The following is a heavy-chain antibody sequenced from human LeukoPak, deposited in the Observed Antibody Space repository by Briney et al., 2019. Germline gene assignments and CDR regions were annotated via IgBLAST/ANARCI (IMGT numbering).Heavy chain of an antibody. J-gene: IGHJ6*04. CDR1: RFTFNTYW. Sequence: GGSLRLSCAASRFTFNTYWMHWVRQAPGKGLVWVSRIDSDGYSTAYADSVKGRFTISRDNAKNTLYLQMNSLRAEDTAVYYCAELGITMIGGVWGKGTTVTISS. D-gene: IGHD3-10*02. CDR2: IDSDGYST. CDR3: AELGITMIGGV. V-gene: IGHV3-74*01.